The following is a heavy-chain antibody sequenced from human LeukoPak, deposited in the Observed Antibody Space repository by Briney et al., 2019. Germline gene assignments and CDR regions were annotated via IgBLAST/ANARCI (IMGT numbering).Heavy chain of an antibody. CDR3: ARSVSDIVVVVADWFDP. CDR2: IYPGDSDT. D-gene: IGHD2-15*01. V-gene: IGHV5-51*01. Sequence: GGSLKISCKGSGYSFTSYWIGWVRQMPGKGLEWMGIIYPGDSDTRYSPSFQGQVTISADKSISTAYLQWSSLKASDTAMYYCARSVSDIVVVVADWFDPWGQGTLVTVSS. CDR1: GYSFTSYW. J-gene: IGHJ5*02.